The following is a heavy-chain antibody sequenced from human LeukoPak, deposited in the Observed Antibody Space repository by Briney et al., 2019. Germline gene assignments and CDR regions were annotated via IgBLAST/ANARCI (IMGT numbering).Heavy chain of an antibody. CDR1: GGSISSGGYS. D-gene: IGHD6-13*01. J-gene: IGHJ5*02. CDR2: IYHSGST. CDR3: ARDDSSSWSGGGWFDP. Sequence: SETLSLTCAVSGGSISSGGYSWSWIRQPPGKGLEWIGYIYHSGSTYYNPSLKSRVTISVDRSKNQFSLKLSSVTAADTAVYYCARDDSSSWSGGGWFDPWGQGTLVTVSS. V-gene: IGHV4-30-2*01.